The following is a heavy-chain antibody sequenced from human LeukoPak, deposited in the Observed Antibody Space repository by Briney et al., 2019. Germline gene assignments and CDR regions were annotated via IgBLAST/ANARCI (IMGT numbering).Heavy chain of an antibody. CDR2: ISWNSGSI. V-gene: IGHV3-9*01. D-gene: IGHD3-22*01. Sequence: GGSLRLSCAASGFTFDDYAMHWVRQAPGKGLEWVSGISWNSGSIGYADSVKGRFTISRDNAKNSLYLQMNSLRAEDTALYYCAREWARENSGYYDDAFDVWGQGTLVTVSS. J-gene: IGHJ3*01. CDR1: GFTFDDYA. CDR3: AREWARENSGYYDDAFDV.